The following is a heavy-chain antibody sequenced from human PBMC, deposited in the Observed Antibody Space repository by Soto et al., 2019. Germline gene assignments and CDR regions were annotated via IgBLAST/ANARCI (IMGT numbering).Heavy chain of an antibody. Sequence: QVQLVESGGGVVQPGRSLRLSCAASGFTFSSYAIHWVRQAPGKGLEWVAVISYDGSNKYYADSVKGRFTISRDNSKNTLYLQMNSLRAEDTAVYYCARDGNGDYSPHYYYYGMDVWGQGTTVTVSS. V-gene: IGHV3-30-3*01. J-gene: IGHJ6*02. CDR2: ISYDGSNK. D-gene: IGHD4-17*01. CDR1: GFTFSSYA. CDR3: ARDGNGDYSPHYYYYGMDV.